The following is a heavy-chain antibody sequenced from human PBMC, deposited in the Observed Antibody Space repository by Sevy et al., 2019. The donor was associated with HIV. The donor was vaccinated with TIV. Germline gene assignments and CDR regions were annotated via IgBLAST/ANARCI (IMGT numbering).Heavy chain of an antibody. Sequence: GGSLRLSCVVSGFSVSSNYMSWVRQAPGKGLEWVSGIFASSNTHFADSVKGRFSISRDNSKNTLSLQMNSLSAEDTAVYYCARAVEDYSDSSGWDWYFDLWGRGTLVTVSS. CDR3: ARAVEDYSDSSGWDWYFDL. CDR1: GFSVSSNY. J-gene: IGHJ2*01. D-gene: IGHD3-22*01. V-gene: IGHV3-66*01. CDR2: IFASSNT.